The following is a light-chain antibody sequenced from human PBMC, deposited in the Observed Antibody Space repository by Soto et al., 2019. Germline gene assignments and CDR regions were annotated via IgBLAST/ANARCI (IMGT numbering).Light chain of an antibody. Sequence: DIQTTQSPSTLSASVGDRVTITGRASQSISSWLAWYQQKPGKAPKLLIYKASTLKSGVPSRFSGSGSGTEFTLTISSLQPDDFATYYCQHYNSYSEAFGQGTKVDIK. CDR2: KAS. CDR3: QHYNSYSEA. V-gene: IGKV1-5*03. CDR1: QSISSW. J-gene: IGKJ1*01.